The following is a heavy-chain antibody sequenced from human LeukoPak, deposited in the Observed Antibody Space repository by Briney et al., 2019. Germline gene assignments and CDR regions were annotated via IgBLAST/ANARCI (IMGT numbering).Heavy chain of an antibody. CDR3: AGAYSAYDPFDY. D-gene: IGHD5-12*01. V-gene: IGHV3-74*01. J-gene: IGHJ4*02. CDR1: GFTFSSYA. Sequence: GGSLRLSCAASGFTFSSYAMHWVRQAPGKGLVWVSRLNADGNSITYADSVRGRFTISRDNAKNTVHLQMNSLRVEDTAIYFCAGAYSAYDPFDYWGQGILVTVSS. CDR2: LNADGNSI.